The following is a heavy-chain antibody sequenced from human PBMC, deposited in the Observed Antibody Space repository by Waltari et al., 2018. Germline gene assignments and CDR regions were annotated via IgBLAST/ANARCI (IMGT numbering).Heavy chain of an antibody. V-gene: IGHV4-34*01. Sequence: QVQLQQWGAGLLKPSETLSLTFVVSGGSITGYYWSWIRQPPGKGLEWIGEINHSGNTNYNPSLKSRVTISEDTSNNQFSLKLNSVTAADTAVYYCARVVGSGRSYRFDYWGQGTLVTVSS. CDR3: ARVVGSGRSYRFDY. CDR1: GGSITGYY. D-gene: IGHD3-10*01. CDR2: INHSGNT. J-gene: IGHJ4*02.